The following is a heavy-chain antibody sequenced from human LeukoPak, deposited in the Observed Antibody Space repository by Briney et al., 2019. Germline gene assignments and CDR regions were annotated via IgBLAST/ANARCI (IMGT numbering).Heavy chain of an antibody. CDR1: GYTFTGYY. CDR3: AGTRIAVAGIRNDY. Sequence: ASVKVSCKASGYTFTGYYMHWVRQAPGQGLEWMGRINPNSGGTNYAQKFQGRVTMTRDTSISTAYMELSRLRSDDTAVYYCAGTRIAVAGIRNDYWGQGTLVTVSS. J-gene: IGHJ4*02. CDR2: INPNSGGT. V-gene: IGHV1-2*06. D-gene: IGHD6-19*01.